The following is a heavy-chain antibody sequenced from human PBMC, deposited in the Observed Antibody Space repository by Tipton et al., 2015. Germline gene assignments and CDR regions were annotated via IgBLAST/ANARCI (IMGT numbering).Heavy chain of an antibody. Sequence: TLSLTCTVSGGSISSDGYYWNWIRQHPGKGLERIGYIHYSGSTYYNPSLKSRVTISVDTWENQFSLKVTSVTAADTAVYYCARDGYNSNYFDYWGQGTLVTVSS. J-gene: IGHJ4*02. CDR2: IHYSGST. V-gene: IGHV4-31*03. CDR3: ARDGYNSNYFDY. CDR1: GGSISSDGYY. D-gene: IGHD5-24*01.